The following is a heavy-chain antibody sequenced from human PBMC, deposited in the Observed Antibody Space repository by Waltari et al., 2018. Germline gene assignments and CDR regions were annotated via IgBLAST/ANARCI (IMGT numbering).Heavy chain of an antibody. J-gene: IGHJ4*02. D-gene: IGHD1-1*01. V-gene: IGHV4-34*01. Sequence: QVQLQQWGAGLLKPSETLSLTCAVYGGSFNGYYLSWTRQHPGKGLEWIVEIHPSGSTAYNPPRTSRVTISGDMSKNQFSLKLTSVTAADTAVYFCARGRDPYKGGSLWGLGTLVTVSS. CDR1: GGSFNGYY. CDR3: ARGRDPYKGGSL. CDR2: IHPSGST.